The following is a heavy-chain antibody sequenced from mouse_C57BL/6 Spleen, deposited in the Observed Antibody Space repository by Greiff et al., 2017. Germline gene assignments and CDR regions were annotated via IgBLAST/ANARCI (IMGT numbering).Heavy chain of an antibody. D-gene: IGHD1-1*01. CDR1: GYTFTDYE. J-gene: IGHJ4*01. CDR2: IDPETGGT. V-gene: IGHV1-15*01. Sequence: QVQLQQSGAELVRPGASVTLSCKASGYTFTDYEMHWVKQTPVHGLEWIGAIDPETGGTAYNQKFKGKAILTADKSSSTAYMELRSLTSEDSAVYYCTRGITTVVAIDYWGQGTSVTVSS. CDR3: TRGITTVVAIDY.